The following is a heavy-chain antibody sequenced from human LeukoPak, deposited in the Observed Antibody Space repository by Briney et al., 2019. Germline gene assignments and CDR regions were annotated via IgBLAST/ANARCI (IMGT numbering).Heavy chain of an antibody. J-gene: IGHJ5*02. CDR1: GGSISSGDYY. Sequence: SQTLSLTCTVSGGSISSGDYYWSWIRQPPGKGLEWIGYIYYSGSTNYNPSLKSRVTMSVDTSKTQFSLKLTSVTAADTAMYYCARELGSGWLDLWGQGTLVTVSS. CDR2: IYYSGST. V-gene: IGHV4-30-4*01. CDR3: ARELGSGWLDL. D-gene: IGHD6-19*01.